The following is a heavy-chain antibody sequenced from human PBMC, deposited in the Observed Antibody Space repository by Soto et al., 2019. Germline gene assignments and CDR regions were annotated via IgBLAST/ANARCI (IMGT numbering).Heavy chain of an antibody. CDR1: GFTFSSSA. CDR3: AKDPTSMIVVGNFDY. Sequence: GSLRLSCATSGFTFSSSAMHWVRQVPGKGLEWVSGISGSGGHTYYADSVKGRFTISRDRSKNTLYLQMDSLRAEDTAIYYCAKDPTSMIVVGNFDYWGQGALVTVSS. J-gene: IGHJ4*02. V-gene: IGHV3-23*01. CDR2: ISGSGGHT. D-gene: IGHD3-22*01.